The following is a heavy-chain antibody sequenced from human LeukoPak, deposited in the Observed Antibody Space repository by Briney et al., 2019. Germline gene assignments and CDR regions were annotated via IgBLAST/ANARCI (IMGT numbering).Heavy chain of an antibody. D-gene: IGHD4-17*01. CDR2: IYYSGST. V-gene: IGHV4-39*01. J-gene: IGHJ6*02. CDR1: GSSISSSSYY. CDR3: ARHPYGDYGHMDV. Sequence: SETLSLTCTVTGSSISSSSYYLGWIRQPPGKGLEWIVSIYYSGSTYYNPSLKSRVTISVDTSKNQFSLKLSSVTAADTAVYYCARHPYGDYGHMDVWGQGTTVTVSS.